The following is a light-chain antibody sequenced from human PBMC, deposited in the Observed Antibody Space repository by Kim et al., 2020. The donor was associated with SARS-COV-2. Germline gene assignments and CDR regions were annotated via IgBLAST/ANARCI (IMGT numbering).Light chain of an antibody. V-gene: IGKV1D-12*01. CDR1: HDISSW. CDR2: EAS. J-gene: IGKJ4*01. CDR3: QQTHSFPLT. Sequence: SASVGDRGTITCRSSHDISSWLGWYQQKPGKAPKVLIYEASNLQSGVPSRFSGSGSGTDFTLTINSLQPEDFSTHYCQQTHSFPLTFGGGTKLEI.